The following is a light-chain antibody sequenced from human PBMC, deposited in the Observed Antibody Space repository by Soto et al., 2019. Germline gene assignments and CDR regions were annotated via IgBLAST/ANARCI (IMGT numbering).Light chain of an antibody. V-gene: IGKV3-11*01. CDR1: QSVSSY. J-gene: IGKJ4*01. CDR3: QQRSNFT. Sequence: EIVLTQSPATLSLSPGERATLSCRASQSVSSYLAWYQQKPGQAPRLLIYDASNRATGIPARFSGSGSGTDFTLTISSLEPEDFAVYYCQQRSNFTFGGGT. CDR2: DAS.